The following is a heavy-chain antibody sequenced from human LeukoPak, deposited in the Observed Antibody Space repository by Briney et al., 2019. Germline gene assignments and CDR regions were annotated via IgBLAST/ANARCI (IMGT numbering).Heavy chain of an antibody. Sequence: ASVKVSCKVSGYTLTELSMHWVRQAPGKGLEWMGGFDPECGETIYAQKFQGRVTMTEDTSTDTAYMELSSLRSEDTAVYYCATARIVVVPAAIRGWYMDVWGKGTTVTVSS. J-gene: IGHJ6*03. V-gene: IGHV1-24*01. CDR2: FDPECGET. CDR1: GYTLTELS. D-gene: IGHD2-2*01. CDR3: ATARIVVVPAAIRGWYMDV.